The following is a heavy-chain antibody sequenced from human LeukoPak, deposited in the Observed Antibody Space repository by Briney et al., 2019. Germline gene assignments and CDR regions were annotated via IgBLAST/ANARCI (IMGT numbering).Heavy chain of an antibody. CDR2: IKQDGSEI. Sequence: QPGGSLRLSCAASGFTFSSYWMIWLRQAPGKGLEWVANIKQDGSEIYYVGSVKGRFTISRDNAKTSLYLQMNSLRAEDTAMYYCARGVNRPNYYYYGIDVWGQGTTVTVSS. J-gene: IGHJ6*02. CDR1: GFTFSSYW. V-gene: IGHV3-7*01. CDR3: ARGVNRPNYYYYGIDV. D-gene: IGHD4-11*01.